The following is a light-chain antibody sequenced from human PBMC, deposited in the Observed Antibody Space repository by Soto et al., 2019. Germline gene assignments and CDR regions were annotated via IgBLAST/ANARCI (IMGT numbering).Light chain of an antibody. Sequence: QSVLTQPPSVSGAPGQRVTISCAGSRSNIGAGYDVHWYQQLPGTAPKLLIYANRNRPSGVPDRFSGSKSGTSASLAITGRQVDDEADYYCQSYDNNRIVVFGGGTKLTVL. CDR2: ANR. CDR3: QSYDNNRIVV. CDR1: RSNIGAGYD. V-gene: IGLV1-40*01. J-gene: IGLJ3*02.